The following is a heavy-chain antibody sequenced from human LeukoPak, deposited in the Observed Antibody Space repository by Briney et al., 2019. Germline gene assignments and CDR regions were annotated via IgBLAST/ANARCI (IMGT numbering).Heavy chain of an antibody. D-gene: IGHD3-22*01. CDR1: GYSFTSYG. J-gene: IGHJ6*02. CDR3: AREDWDDSSAYDSNTRGYGTDV. CDR2: ISAYNGNT. V-gene: IGHV1-18*01. Sequence: GASVKVSCKASGYSFTSYGLSWVRQAPGQGLEWMGWISAYNGNTNYAQKLQGRVTMTTDTSTSTAYMEVRSLRSDDTAVYYCAREDWDDSSAYDSNTRGYGTDVWGQGTTVTVSS.